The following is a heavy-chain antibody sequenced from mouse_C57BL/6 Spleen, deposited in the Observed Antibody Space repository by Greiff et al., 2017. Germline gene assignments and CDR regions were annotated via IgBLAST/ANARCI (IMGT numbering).Heavy chain of an antibody. Sequence: VQLQQSGAELVRPGASVKLSCTASGFNIKDYYMHWVKQRPEQGLEWIGRIDPEDGDTDYAPKFQGKATMTADTSSNTAYLQLSSLTSEDTAVYYCTEDSSGSYWYFDVWGTGTTVTVSS. CDR3: TEDSSGSYWYFDV. V-gene: IGHV14-1*01. D-gene: IGHD3-2*02. CDR1: GFNIKDYY. CDR2: IDPEDGDT. J-gene: IGHJ1*03.